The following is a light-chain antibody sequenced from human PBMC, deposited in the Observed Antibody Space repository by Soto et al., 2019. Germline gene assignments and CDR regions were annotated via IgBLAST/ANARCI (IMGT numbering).Light chain of an antibody. CDR3: GTWDSSLSAYV. CDR1: SSNIGNNY. V-gene: IGLV1-51*02. Sequence: QGVVTQPPSVSAAPGQKVTISWSGSSSNIGNNYVSWYQQLPGTAPKLLIYENNKRPSGIPDRFSGSKSGTSATLGITGLQTGDEADYYCGTWDSSLSAYVFGTGTKLTVL. J-gene: IGLJ1*01. CDR2: ENN.